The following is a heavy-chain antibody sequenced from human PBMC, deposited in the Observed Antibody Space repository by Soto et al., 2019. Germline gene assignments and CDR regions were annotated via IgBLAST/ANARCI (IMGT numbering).Heavy chain of an antibody. CDR2: IYSTGST. CDR3: ARGESMLPSVLTSALDY. CDR1: GDAISNDNYY. V-gene: IGHV4-30-4*08. J-gene: IGHJ4*02. Sequence: QVQLQESGPGLVKPSQTLSLICTVSGDAISNDNYYWSWIRQPPGKGLEWIGYIYSTGSTTYNPSLRSRLTMSIDPSKRHFSLKLTSVTAADTAVYYCARGESMLPSVLTSALDYWGQGTLVTVSS. D-gene: IGHD3-16*01.